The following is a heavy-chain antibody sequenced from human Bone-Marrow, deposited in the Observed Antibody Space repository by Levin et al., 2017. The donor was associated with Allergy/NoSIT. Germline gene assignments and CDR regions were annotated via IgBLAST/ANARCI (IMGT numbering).Heavy chain of an antibody. D-gene: IGHD3-22*01. CDR2: IRSKFYGGTT. Sequence: GGSLRLSCTVSGFTFGDYAMSWFRQAPGKGLEWVGFIRSKFYGGTTHYAASVKGRFTISRDDSKSIAYLQMKSLKIEDTAVYYCTRAQYDTYPYDAFDIWGQGTMVTVSS. CDR3: TRAQYDTYPYDAFDI. CDR1: GFTFGDYA. V-gene: IGHV3-49*03. J-gene: IGHJ3*02.